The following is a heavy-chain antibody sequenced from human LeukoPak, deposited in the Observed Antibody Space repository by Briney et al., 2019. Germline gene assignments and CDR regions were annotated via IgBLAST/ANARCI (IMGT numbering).Heavy chain of an antibody. Sequence: GGSLRLSCAASGFTFDDYAMHWVRQPPGKGLEWVSGISWNSGNIDYADSVKGRFTISRDNAKNSLYLQMNSLRAEDTAVYYCARLGYCSGGSCYRLDYWGQGTLVTVSS. CDR3: ARLGYCSGGSCYRLDY. D-gene: IGHD2-15*01. CDR2: ISWNSGNI. V-gene: IGHV3-9*01. J-gene: IGHJ4*02. CDR1: GFTFDDYA.